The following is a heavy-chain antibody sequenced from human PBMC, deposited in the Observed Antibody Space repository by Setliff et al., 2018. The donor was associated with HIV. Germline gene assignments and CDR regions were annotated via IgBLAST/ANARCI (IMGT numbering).Heavy chain of an antibody. D-gene: IGHD3-22*01. CDR2: IYTTGST. J-gene: IGHJ6*02. V-gene: IGHV4-61*02. Sequence: PSETLSLTCTVSGGSISSSSYYWTWIRQPAGKGLEWIGRIYTTGSTNYNPSLKSRVTISVDTSKNQFSLKLSSVTAADTAVYYCARQDQYDDSGYYVGFYGMGVWGQGTTVTVSS. CDR1: GGSISSSSYY. CDR3: ARQDQYDDSGYYVGFYGMGV.